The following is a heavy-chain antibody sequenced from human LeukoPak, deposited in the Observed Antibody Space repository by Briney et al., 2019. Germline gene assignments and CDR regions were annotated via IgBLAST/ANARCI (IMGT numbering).Heavy chain of an antibody. Sequence: SETLSLTCAVSGGSISGYFWSWSRQPPGKGLEWIGYIYYTGSTIYNPSLRSRVTISVDVSKNQFSLNLSSVTAADTAVYYCARHDPVGHFLRGMDVWGQGTTVTVSS. D-gene: IGHD2/OR15-2a*01. V-gene: IGHV4-59*08. CDR2: IYYTGST. CDR1: GGSISGYF. J-gene: IGHJ6*02. CDR3: ARHDPVGHFLRGMDV.